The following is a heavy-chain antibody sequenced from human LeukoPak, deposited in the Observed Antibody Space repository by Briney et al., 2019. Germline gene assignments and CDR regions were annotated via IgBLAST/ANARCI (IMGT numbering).Heavy chain of an antibody. CDR3: ARDRDLENFDY. Sequence: SETLSLTCSVSGYAISSGYHWGWIRQPPGKGLEWVGSIHRTGSTYYNPSLKSRVTISVDTSKNQFSLSVRSVTAADSAVYYCARDRDLENFDYWGQGTLVTVSS. J-gene: IGHJ4*02. V-gene: IGHV4-38-2*02. CDR1: GYAISSGYH. D-gene: IGHD1-1*01. CDR2: IHRTGST.